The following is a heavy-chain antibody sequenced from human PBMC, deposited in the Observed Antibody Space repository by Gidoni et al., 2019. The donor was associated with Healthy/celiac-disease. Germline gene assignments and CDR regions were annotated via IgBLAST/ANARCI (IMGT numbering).Heavy chain of an antibody. CDR1: GGSFSGYY. J-gene: IGHJ3*02. V-gene: IGHV4-34*01. CDR3: ARSPNRRSHLIDI. CDR2: INHSGST. Sequence: QVQLQQWGAGLLKPSETLSLTCAVYGGSFSGYYWSWIRQPPGKGLEWIGEINHSGSTNYNPSLKSRVTISVDTSKNQFSLKLSSVTAADTAVYYCARSPNRRSHLIDIWGQGTMVTVSS.